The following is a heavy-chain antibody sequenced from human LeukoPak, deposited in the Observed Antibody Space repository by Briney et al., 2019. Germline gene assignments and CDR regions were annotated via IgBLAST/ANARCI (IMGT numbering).Heavy chain of an antibody. CDR3: ARISRLGGDVVWFDP. J-gene: IGHJ5*02. Sequence: PSETLSLTCTVSGGSISSYYWSWIRQPPGKGLEWIGEINHSGSTNYNPSLKSRVTISVDTSKNQFSLKLSSVTAADTAVYYCARISRLGGDVVWFDPWGQGTLVTVSS. V-gene: IGHV4-34*01. D-gene: IGHD6-25*01. CDR1: GGSISSYY. CDR2: INHSGST.